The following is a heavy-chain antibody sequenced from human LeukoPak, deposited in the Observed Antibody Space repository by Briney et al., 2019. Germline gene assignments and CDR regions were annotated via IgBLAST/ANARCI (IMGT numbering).Heavy chain of an antibody. D-gene: IGHD3-10*01. J-gene: IGHJ5*02. CDR1: GYTFADYY. CDR2: INPKRGDT. V-gene: IGHV1-2*02. CDR3: ARDVSVFRGVLGHWFDP. Sequence: ASVKVSCKASGYTFADYYIHWVRQAPGQGLEWLGRINPKRGDTKYAQNFQGRVTMTSDTSISTAYMELSSLRSDDTAVFYCARDVSVFRGVLGHWFDPWGQGTLVTVSS.